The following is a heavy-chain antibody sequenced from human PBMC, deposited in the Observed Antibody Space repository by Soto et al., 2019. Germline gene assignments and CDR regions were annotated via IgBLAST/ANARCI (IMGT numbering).Heavy chain of an antibody. D-gene: IGHD2-15*01. V-gene: IGHV3-48*02. CDR2: IGNTLDTI. CDR1: GFTFSGHT. J-gene: IGHJ6*02. CDR3: ARGDCSGGSCYGIDV. Sequence: VQLVESGGGVVQPGRSLRLSCVASGFTFSGHTMNWVRQAPGKGLEWVAYIGNTLDTIYYADSVKGRFIISRDDAMKSVFLHMSSLRDDDTAVYYCARGDCSGGSCYGIDVWGRGTTVTVSS.